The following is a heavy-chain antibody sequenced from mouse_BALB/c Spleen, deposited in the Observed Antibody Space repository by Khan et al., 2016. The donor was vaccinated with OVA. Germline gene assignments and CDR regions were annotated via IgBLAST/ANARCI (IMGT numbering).Heavy chain of an antibody. V-gene: IGHV2-9*02. CDR2: IWAGGST. D-gene: IGHD1-3*01. CDR1: GFSISNYG. Sequence: QVQLKQSGPGLVAPSQTLSISCTVSGFSISNYGVHWVRQPPGKGLEWLGVIWAGGSTNHNSALMSRLSITKDNSKNQVFLKMNSLQTDDTAIYYFARGFYNGAWFAYWGQGTLVTVSA. J-gene: IGHJ3*01. CDR3: ARGFYNGAWFAY.